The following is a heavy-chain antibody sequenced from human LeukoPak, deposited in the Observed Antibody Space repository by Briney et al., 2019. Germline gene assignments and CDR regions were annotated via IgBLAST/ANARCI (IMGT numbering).Heavy chain of an antibody. Sequence: SVKVSCKASGGTFSSYAISWVRQAPGQGLEWMGGIIPIFGTANYAQKFQGRVTITTDESTSTAYMELSSLRSEDTAVYYCARERWSGYYHDYMDAWGKGTTVTVSS. V-gene: IGHV1-69*05. CDR3: ARERWSGYYHDYMDA. D-gene: IGHD3-3*01. CDR2: IIPIFGTA. J-gene: IGHJ6*03. CDR1: GGTFSSYA.